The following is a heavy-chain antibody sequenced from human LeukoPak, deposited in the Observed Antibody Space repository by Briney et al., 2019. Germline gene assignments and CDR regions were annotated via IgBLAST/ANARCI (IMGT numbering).Heavy chain of an antibody. CDR1: GFTFDDYA. V-gene: IGHV3-9*01. CDR2: ISWNSGSI. Sequence: GGSLRLSCAASGFTFDDYAMHWVRQAPGKGLEWVSGISWNSGSIGYADSVKGRFTISRDNAKNSLYLQMNSLRAEDTALYYCAKDRDYYDSSGSLDYWGQGTLVTVSS. CDR3: AKDRDYYDSSGSLDY. J-gene: IGHJ4*02. D-gene: IGHD3-22*01.